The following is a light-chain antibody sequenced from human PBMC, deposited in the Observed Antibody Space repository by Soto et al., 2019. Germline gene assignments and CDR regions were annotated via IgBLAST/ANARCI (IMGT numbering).Light chain of an antibody. Sequence: EIVLTQSPGTLSLSPGERATLSCRASQTVSSNYLAWYQQKPVQAPRLLIYAASTRATGIPDRFSGSGSGTDFTLSISRLEPEDFAVYYCQLYGTSPKPFGQGTKVEIK. CDR3: QLYGTSPKP. V-gene: IGKV3-20*01. CDR2: AAS. CDR1: QTVSSNY. J-gene: IGKJ1*01.